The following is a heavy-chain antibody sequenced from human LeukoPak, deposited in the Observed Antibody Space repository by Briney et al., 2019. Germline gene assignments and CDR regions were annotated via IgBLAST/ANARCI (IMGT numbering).Heavy chain of an antibody. D-gene: IGHD3-22*01. CDR1: GGTFSSYA. CDR3: ASMYYYDSSGYYALLY. J-gene: IGHJ4*02. Sequence: ASVKVSCKASGGTFSSYAISWVRQAPGQGLEWMGWISAYNGNTNYAQKLQGRVTMTTDTSTSTAYMELSSLRSEDTAVYYCASMYYYDSSGYYALLYWGQGTLVTVSS. CDR2: ISAYNGNT. V-gene: IGHV1-18*01.